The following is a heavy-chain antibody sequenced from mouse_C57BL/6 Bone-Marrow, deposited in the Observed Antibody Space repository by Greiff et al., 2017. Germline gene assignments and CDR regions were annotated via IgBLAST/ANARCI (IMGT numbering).Heavy chain of an antibody. J-gene: IGHJ2*01. D-gene: IGHD1-1*01. Sequence: VQLQQSGPELVKPGASVKISCKASGYTFTDYYMNWVKQSHGKSLEWIGDINPNNGGTSYNQKFKGKATLTVDKSSSTAYMELRSLTSEDSAVYYCARWGTVVTGYWGQGTTLTVSS. CDR1: GYTFTDYY. CDR3: ARWGTVVTGY. CDR2: INPNNGGT. V-gene: IGHV1-26*01.